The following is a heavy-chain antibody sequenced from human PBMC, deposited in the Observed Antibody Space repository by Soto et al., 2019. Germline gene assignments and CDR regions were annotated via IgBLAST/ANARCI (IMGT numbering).Heavy chain of an antibody. CDR2: IHHSGST. Sequence: SETPSLTFAVYCGSFSGYYWSWIRQPPGKALEWIGDIHHSGSTNYRPSLKSRVTISVDTSKNQFSLELSSVTAADTAVYYCARAHYDFWSGYYLDAFDIWGQGTMVTVSS. D-gene: IGHD3-3*01. CDR3: ARAHYDFWSGYYLDAFDI. CDR1: CGSFSGYY. V-gene: IGHV4-34*01. J-gene: IGHJ3*02.